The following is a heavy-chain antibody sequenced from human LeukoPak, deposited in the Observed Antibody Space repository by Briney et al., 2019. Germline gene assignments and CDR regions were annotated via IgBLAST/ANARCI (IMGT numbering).Heavy chain of an antibody. CDR1: GYAFTSYA. D-gene: IGHD2-2*03. V-gene: IGHV1-18*01. Sequence: ASVKVSCKSSGYAFTSYAITWVRQAPGQGLEWMGWISAYNGNTNYAQKFQGRVTMTTDTSTSTAYMELRSLRSDDTAVYYCARSGYCSSTSCSVWFDPWGQGTLVTVSS. CDR2: ISAYNGNT. J-gene: IGHJ5*02. CDR3: ARSGYCSSTSCSVWFDP.